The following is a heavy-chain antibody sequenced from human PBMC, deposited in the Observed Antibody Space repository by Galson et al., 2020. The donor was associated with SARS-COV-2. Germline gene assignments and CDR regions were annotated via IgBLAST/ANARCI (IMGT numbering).Heavy chain of an antibody. V-gene: IGHV2-5*02. Sequence: SGPTVVKPTQTLTLIYSFSGFPLSTSGVDVGWIRHPQVNALEWLALIYLDDDKRYSPSLKSRFTITKDTSKNQVVLKMTNMDPVDTATYYCAHRHLAVAGTGFDYWGQGTLVTVSS. J-gene: IGHJ4*02. D-gene: IGHD6-19*01. CDR2: IYLDDDK. CDR1: GFPLSTSGVD. CDR3: AHRHLAVAGTGFDY.